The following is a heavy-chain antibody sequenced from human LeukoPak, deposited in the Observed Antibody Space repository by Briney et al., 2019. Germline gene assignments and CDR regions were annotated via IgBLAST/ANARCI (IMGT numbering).Heavy chain of an antibody. CDR3: AKDQYYYGSGSFIFDY. Sequence: GGSLRLSCAASGFTFSSYAMSWVRQAPGKGLEWVSAISGSGGSTYYADSVKGRFTISRDNSKNTLYLQMNSLRAEDMAVYYCAKDQYYYGSGSFIFDYWGQGTLVTVSS. CDR1: GFTFSSYA. J-gene: IGHJ4*02. D-gene: IGHD3-10*01. V-gene: IGHV3-23*01. CDR2: ISGSGGST.